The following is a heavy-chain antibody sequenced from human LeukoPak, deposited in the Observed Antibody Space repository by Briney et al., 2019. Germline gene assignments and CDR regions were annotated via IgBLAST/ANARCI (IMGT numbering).Heavy chain of an antibody. D-gene: IGHD2-2*01. V-gene: IGHV1-69*06. CDR3: ARDTSGYDPERYCSSGSCYALDF. Sequence: AASVKVSCKASGYTFTGYYIQWVRQAPGQGLEWMGGIIPIFGTTNYAQKLQGRLTISADKSTSTAYMELNSLRSEDTAVYFCARDTSGYDPERYCSSGSCYALDFWAQGTLVTVSS. CDR1: GYTFTGYY. CDR2: IIPIFGTT. J-gene: IGHJ4*02.